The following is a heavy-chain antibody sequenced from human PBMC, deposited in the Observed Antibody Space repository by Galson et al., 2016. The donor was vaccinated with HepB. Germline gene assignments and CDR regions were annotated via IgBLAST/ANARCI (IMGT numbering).Heavy chain of an antibody. V-gene: IGHV1-2*06. CDR2: MNPNPGGT. CDR3: ARELVAALKWLAP. D-gene: IGHD6-13*01. J-gene: IGHJ5*02. Sequence: SCAGSGFTFSSFGLHWVRHAPGQGLEWMGLMNPNPGGTDYAQKFQDRVTMTRDTSIHTAFLEVKRLTPNDTAVSSCARELVAALKWLAPWGQGTLVTVS. CDR1: GFTFSSFG.